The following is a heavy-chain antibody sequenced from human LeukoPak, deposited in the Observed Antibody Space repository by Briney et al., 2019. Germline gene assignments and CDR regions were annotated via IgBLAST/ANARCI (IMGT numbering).Heavy chain of an antibody. V-gene: IGHV3-64*01. J-gene: IGHJ4*02. CDR2: ICSSGGST. CDR3: ARGVTTHTFDY. D-gene: IGHD4-11*01. Sequence: GPALRLYCAASRLTHRSYAMRSPRPAQGTGLEYVSGICSSGGSTYYANSVKGRFTISRDNSKITLYLQMGSLRAEDMAVYYCARGVTTHTFDYWGQGTLVTVSS. CDR1: RLTHRSYA.